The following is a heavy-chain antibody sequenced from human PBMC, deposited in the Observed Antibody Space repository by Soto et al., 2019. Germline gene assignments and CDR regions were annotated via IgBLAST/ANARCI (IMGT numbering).Heavy chain of an antibody. V-gene: IGHV3-64*01. J-gene: IGHJ3*02. D-gene: IGHD2-21*02. CDR1: GFTFSSYA. CDR3: ARNYGGNSYAFDI. Sequence: EVQLVESGGGLVQPGGSLRLSCAASGFTFSSYAMHWVRQAPGQGLEYVSAISSNGGSTYYGNSVKGRFTISRDNSKNTLYLQMGSLRAEDMAVYYCARNYGGNSYAFDIWGQGTMVTVSS. CDR2: ISSNGGST.